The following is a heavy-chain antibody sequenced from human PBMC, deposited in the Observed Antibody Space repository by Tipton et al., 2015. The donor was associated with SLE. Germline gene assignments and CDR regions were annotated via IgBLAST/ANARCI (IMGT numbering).Heavy chain of an antibody. J-gene: IGHJ6*03. CDR2: VYDIDFT. CDR1: GASISTYY. Sequence: TLSLTCTVSGASISTYYWSWIRQPPGKGLEWIGNVYDIDFTNYNPSLQSRVTISLDTSKNQFSLNLSSVTAVDTAVYYCARDLNGYNRGWYYYMDVWGKGTTVTVSS. D-gene: IGHD5-24*01. CDR3: ARDLNGYNRGWYYYMDV. V-gene: IGHV4-59*01.